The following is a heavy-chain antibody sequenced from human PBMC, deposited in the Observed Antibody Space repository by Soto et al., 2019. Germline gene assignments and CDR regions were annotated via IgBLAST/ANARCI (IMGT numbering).Heavy chain of an antibody. CDR1: GFTFTSSA. J-gene: IGHJ4*02. D-gene: IGHD2-21*02. V-gene: IGHV1-58*01. CDR2: IVVGSGNT. CDR3: AAVPHIVVVTATPYFDY. Sequence: ASVKVSCKASGFTFTSSAVQWVRQAHGQRLEWIGWIVVGSGNTNYAQKSQERVTITRDMSTSTAYMELSSLRSEDTAVYYCAAVPHIVVVTATPYFDYWGQGTLVTVSS.